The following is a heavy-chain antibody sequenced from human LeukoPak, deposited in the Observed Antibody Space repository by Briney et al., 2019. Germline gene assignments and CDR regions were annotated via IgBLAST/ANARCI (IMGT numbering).Heavy chain of an antibody. CDR1: GFIFSTYW. J-gene: IGHJ4*02. CDR3: ARDRGLLFDY. CDR2: INSDGSGT. Sequence: PGGSLRLSCAASGFIFSTYWMHWVRHAPGKGVVWVSRINSDGSGTIYADSVKGRFTISRDNAKNTLYLQMNSLGAEDTAVYYCARDRGLLFDYWGQGTLVTASS. V-gene: IGHV3-74*01.